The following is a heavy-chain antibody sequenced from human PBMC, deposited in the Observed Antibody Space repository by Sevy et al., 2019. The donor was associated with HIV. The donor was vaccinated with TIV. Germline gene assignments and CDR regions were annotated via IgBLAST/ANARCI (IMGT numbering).Heavy chain of an antibody. CDR1: GFTFSSYG. J-gene: IGHJ3*02. Sequence: GGSLRLSCAASGFTFSSYGMHWVRQAPGKGLEWVAFIRYDGSNKYYADSVKGRFTISRDNSKNTLYLQMNSLRAEDTAVYYCAKGHNVVVPAAIEERFAFDIWGQRTMVTVSS. D-gene: IGHD2-2*02. CDR3: AKGHNVVVPAAIEERFAFDI. V-gene: IGHV3-30*02. CDR2: IRYDGSNK.